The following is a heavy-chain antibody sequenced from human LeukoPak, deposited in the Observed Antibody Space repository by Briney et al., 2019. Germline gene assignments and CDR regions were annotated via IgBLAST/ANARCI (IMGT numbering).Heavy chain of an antibody. CDR2: FDPEHGET. CDR1: GYTLTELS. D-gene: IGHD3-9*01. Sequence: ASVKVSCKVSGYTLTELSMHWVRQAPGKGLEWMGGFDPEHGETIYAQKFQGRVTMTEDTSTDTAYMELSSLRSEDTAVYYCATDGGPPYYDILTGYYPAAFDIWGQGTMVTVSS. CDR3: ATDGGPPYYDILTGYYPAAFDI. J-gene: IGHJ3*02. V-gene: IGHV1-24*01.